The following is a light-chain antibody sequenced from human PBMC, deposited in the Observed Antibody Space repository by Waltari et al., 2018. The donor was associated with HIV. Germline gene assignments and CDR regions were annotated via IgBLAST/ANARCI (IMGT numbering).Light chain of an antibody. CDR2: DTS. Sequence: IRMTQSPSSFSASVGDRVTITCRASQGISNSLAWYQQKPGKAPKLLIYDTSTLQTGVPSRFSGGCSGTDFSLTISCLQSEDFATYYCQHYHSDPPTFGQGTKVEIK. J-gene: IGKJ1*01. CDR1: QGISNS. CDR3: QHYHSDPPT. V-gene: IGKV1-8*01.